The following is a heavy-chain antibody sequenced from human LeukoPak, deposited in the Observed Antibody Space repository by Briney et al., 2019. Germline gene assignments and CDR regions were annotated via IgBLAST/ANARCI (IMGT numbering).Heavy chain of an antibody. J-gene: IGHJ4*02. D-gene: IGHD3-10*01. CDR2: IIPIFGTA. V-gene: IGHV1-69*13. Sequence: SVKVSCKASGGTFSSYAISWVRQAPGQGLEWMGGIIPIFGTANYAQKFQGRVTITADESTSTAYMELSSLRSVDTAVYYCARGGGFGELLFHWGQGTLVTVSS. CDR3: ARGGGFGELLFH. CDR1: GGTFSSYA.